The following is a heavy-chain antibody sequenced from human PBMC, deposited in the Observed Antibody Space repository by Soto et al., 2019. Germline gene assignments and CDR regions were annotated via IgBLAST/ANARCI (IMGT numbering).Heavy chain of an antibody. Sequence: SETLSLTCTVSGGSISSYYWSWIRQPPGKGLEWIGYIYYSGSTNYNPSLKSRVTISVDTSKNQFSLKLSSVTAADTAVYYCARDRNGDYEFGYWGQGTLVTVSS. CDR1: GGSISSYY. J-gene: IGHJ4*02. CDR2: IYYSGST. D-gene: IGHD4-17*01. V-gene: IGHV4-59*01. CDR3: ARDRNGDYEFGY.